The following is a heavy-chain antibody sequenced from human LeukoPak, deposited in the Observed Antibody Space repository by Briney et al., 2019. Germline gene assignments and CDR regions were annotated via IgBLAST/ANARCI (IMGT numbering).Heavy chain of an antibody. CDR1: GYTFTSYY. V-gene: IGHV1-46*01. Sequence: ASVKVSCKASGYTFTSYYMHWVRQAPGQGLEWMGIINPSGGSTSYAQKFQGRITMTRDTSTSTVYMELSSLRSEDTAVYYCARVRVWGVSSSWSPGVYYFDYWGQGTLVTVSS. J-gene: IGHJ4*02. CDR2: INPSGGST. CDR3: ARVRVWGVSSSWSPGVYYFDY. D-gene: IGHD6-13*01.